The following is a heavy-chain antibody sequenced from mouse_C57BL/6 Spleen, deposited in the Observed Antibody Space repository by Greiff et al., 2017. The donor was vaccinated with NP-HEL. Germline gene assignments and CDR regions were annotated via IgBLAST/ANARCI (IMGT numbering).Heavy chain of an antibody. CDR1: GYTFTSYW. J-gene: IGHJ3*01. CDR3: VYYGYSFAY. CDR2: IDPSDSYT. Sequence: VQLQQPGAELVMPGASVKLSCKASGYTFTSYWTHWVKQRPGQGLEWIGEIDPSDSYTNYNQKFKGKSTLTVDKSSSTAYMQLSSLTSEDSAVYYCVYYGYSFAYWGQGTLVTVSA. D-gene: IGHD2-2*01. V-gene: IGHV1-69*01.